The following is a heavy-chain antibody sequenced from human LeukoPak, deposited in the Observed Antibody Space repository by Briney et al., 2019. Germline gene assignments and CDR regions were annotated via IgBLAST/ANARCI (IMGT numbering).Heavy chain of an antibody. Sequence: GGSLRLSCAASGFTFSSYDMHWVRQAPGKGLEWVAVISYDGTNKYYADSVKGRFTISRDNSKNTLYLQMNSLRAEDTAVYYYGGYHYWGQGTLVTVSS. CDR3: GGYHY. J-gene: IGHJ4*02. V-gene: IGHV3-30*03. CDR1: GFTFSSYD. CDR2: ISYDGTNK. D-gene: IGHD6-13*01.